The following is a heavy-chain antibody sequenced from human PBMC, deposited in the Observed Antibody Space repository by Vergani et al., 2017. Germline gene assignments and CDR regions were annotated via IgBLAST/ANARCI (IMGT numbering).Heavy chain of an antibody. CDR3: ARADCSSTSCYHYYYYYMDV. V-gene: IGHV3-21*01. CDR1: GFTFSSYS. Sequence: EVQLVESGGGLVKPGGSLRLSCAASGFTFSSYSMNWVRQAPGKGLEWVSSISSSSSYIYYADSVKSRFTISRDNAKNSLYLQMNSLRAEDTAVYYCARADCSSTSCYHYYYYYMDVWGKGTTVTVSS. CDR2: ISSSSSYI. D-gene: IGHD2-2*01. J-gene: IGHJ6*03.